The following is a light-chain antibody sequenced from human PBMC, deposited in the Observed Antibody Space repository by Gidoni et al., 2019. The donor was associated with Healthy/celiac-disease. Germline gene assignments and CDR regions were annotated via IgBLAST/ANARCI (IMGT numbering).Light chain of an antibody. CDR2: GAS. V-gene: IGKV3-20*01. CDR3: QQYGSSLLT. Sequence: EIVLTQSPGTLSLSPGERATLACRASQSVSSSYLAWYRQKPVQAPRLLLYGASSRATGIPDRFSGSGSGTDFTLTISRLEPEDFAVYYCQQYGSSLLTFGGXTKVEIK. CDR1: QSVSSSY. J-gene: IGKJ4*01.